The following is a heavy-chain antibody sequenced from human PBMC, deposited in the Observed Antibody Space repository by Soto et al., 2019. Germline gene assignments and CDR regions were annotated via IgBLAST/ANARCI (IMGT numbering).Heavy chain of an antibody. V-gene: IGHV3-23*01. CDR1: GFSFSNYV. D-gene: IGHD1-7*01. CDR2: ISGTADNT. Sequence: GGSLRLSCSASGFSFSNYVMNWVRQAPGKGLEWVSSISGTADNTFYADSVKGRFTISRDNSKNTLYLQMNSLRAEDVALYYCARRAITGSTKWGAFDIWGQGTLVTVSS. J-gene: IGHJ3*02. CDR3: ARRAITGSTKWGAFDI.